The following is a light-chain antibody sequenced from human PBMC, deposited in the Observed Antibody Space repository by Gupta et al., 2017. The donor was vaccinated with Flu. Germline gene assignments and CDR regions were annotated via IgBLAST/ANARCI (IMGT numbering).Light chain of an antibody. CDR2: KAS. CDR3: QHYSTYLYT. V-gene: IGKV1-5*03. J-gene: IGKJ2*01. Sequence: DIQLTQSPSTLSASVGDRVTITCRASQSVSSWLAWYQQKPGKAPKLLIYKASNLERGVPSRFSGSGSGTAFTLTISSLQPDDFATYYCQHYSTYLYTFGQGTKLEIK. CDR1: QSVSSW.